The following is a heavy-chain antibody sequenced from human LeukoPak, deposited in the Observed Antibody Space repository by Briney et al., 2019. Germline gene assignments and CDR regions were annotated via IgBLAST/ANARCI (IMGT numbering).Heavy chain of an antibody. D-gene: IGHD3-10*01. Sequence: GGSLRLSCAASEFTFSSYAMSWVRQAPGKGLEWVSAISGSGGSTYYADSVKGRFTISRDNSKNTLYLQMNSLRAEDTAVYYCAKDQSMGLLWFGELLYWGQGTLVTVSS. CDR1: EFTFSSYA. V-gene: IGHV3-23*01. CDR3: AKDQSMGLLWFGELLY. CDR2: ISGSGGST. J-gene: IGHJ4*02.